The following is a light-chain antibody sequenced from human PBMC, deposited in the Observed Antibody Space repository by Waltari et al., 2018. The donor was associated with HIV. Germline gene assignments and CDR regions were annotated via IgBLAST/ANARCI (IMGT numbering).Light chain of an antibody. V-gene: IGLV1-47*01. CDR3: TAWDDSLSGVV. CDR1: RSHIGRKY. J-gene: IGLJ2*01. Sequence: QSVLTRPHSASVTPGQRPTLTRYGIRSHIGRKYLSWYKQLPGTTPKLLIYRNNQRPSGVPHRFSGSKSGTSASLAISGLRSEDEADYYCTAWDDSLSGVVFGGGTKLTVL. CDR2: RNN.